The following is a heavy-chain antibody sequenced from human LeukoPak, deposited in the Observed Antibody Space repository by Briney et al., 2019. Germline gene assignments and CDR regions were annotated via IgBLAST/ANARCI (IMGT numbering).Heavy chain of an antibody. D-gene: IGHD3-10*01. CDR3: ARGDSGYFFYYGLDV. Sequence: ASVKVSCKASGYTFTNYDINWVRQATGQGPEWMGWMNPNSGNTGYAQKFQDRVTMTRNTSISTAYMELTRLTSEDTAVYYCARGDSGYFFYYGLDVWGQGTTVTVSS. V-gene: IGHV1-8*01. CDR1: GYTFTNYD. CDR2: MNPNSGNT. J-gene: IGHJ6*02.